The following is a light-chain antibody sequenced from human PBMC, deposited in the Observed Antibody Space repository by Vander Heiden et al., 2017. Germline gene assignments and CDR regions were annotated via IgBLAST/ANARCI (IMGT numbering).Light chain of an antibody. J-gene: IGKJ4*01. CDR2: AAS. CDR1: QGISSY. Sequence: DIQLTQSPSFLSASVGDRVTITCRAGQGISSYLAWYQQKPGKAPKLLIYAASTLQSGVPSRFSGSGSGTEFTLTISSLQPEDFATYYCQQLNSFGGGTKVEIK. CDR3: QQLNS. V-gene: IGKV1-9*01.